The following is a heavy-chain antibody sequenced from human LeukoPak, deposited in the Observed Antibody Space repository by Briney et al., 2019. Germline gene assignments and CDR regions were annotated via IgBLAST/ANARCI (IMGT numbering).Heavy chain of an antibody. CDR2: ISGSGGST. D-gene: IGHD3-22*01. CDR1: GFIFSSYA. CDR3: ARAPSEIGGYYPEYFRH. Sequence: GGSLRLSCAASGFIFSSYAMSWVRQAPGTGLEWVSAISGSGGSTNYADSVKGRFTISRDNAKNTLSLQMNSLRAEDTGVYYCARAPSEIGGYYPEYFRHWGQGTLVTVSS. J-gene: IGHJ1*01. V-gene: IGHV3-23*01.